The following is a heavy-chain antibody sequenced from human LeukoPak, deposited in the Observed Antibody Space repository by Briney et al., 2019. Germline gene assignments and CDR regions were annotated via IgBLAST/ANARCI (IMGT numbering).Heavy chain of an antibody. Sequence: ASVKVSCKASGGTFSSYAISWVRQAPGQGLEWMGGIIPIFGTANYAQKFQGRVAITADESTSTAYMELSSLRSEDTAMYYCARLDSGGMDVWGKGTTVTVSS. J-gene: IGHJ6*04. V-gene: IGHV1-69*01. D-gene: IGHD2-21*01. CDR2: IIPIFGTA. CDR3: ARLDSGGMDV. CDR1: GGTFSSYA.